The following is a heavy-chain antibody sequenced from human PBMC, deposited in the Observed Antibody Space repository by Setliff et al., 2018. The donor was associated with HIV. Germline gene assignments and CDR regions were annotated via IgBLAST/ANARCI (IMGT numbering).Heavy chain of an antibody. CDR3: ARDRRPVWGMDV. V-gene: IGHV3-66*03. Sequence: GGSLRLSCEASGFTVSGSCINWVRQAPGKGLEWVAVIYNNGNTYYADSVKGRFTISRDASKNTLYLQMNSLSAEDTALYYCARDRRPVWGMDVWGQGTTVTVSS. CDR2: IYNNGNT. D-gene: IGHD3-16*01. CDR1: GFTVSGSC. J-gene: IGHJ6*02.